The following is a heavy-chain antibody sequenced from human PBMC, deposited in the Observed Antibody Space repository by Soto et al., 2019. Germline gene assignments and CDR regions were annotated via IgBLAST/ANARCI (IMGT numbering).Heavy chain of an antibody. CDR2: ISGSGGST. CDR3: ARPSSSWYNWFDP. J-gene: IGHJ5*02. CDR1: GFTFSSYA. D-gene: IGHD6-13*01. V-gene: IGHV3-23*01. Sequence: GGSLRLSCAASGFTFSSYAMSLVRQAPGKGLEWVSAISGSGGSTYYPDSVKGRFTISRDNSKNTLYLQMNSLRAEDTAVYYCARPSSSWYNWFDPWGQGTLVTVSS.